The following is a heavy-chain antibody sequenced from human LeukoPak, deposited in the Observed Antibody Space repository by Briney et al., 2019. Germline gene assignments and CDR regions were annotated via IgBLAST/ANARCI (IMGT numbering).Heavy chain of an antibody. Sequence: SETLSLTCTVSGGSISSYYWSWIRQPPGKGLEWIGYIYYSGSTNYNPSLKSRVTISVDTSKNQFSLKLSSVTAADTAVYYCAGETYYYDSSGYSGSSSLHPWGQGTLVTVSS. V-gene: IGHV4-59*01. D-gene: IGHD3-22*01. CDR2: IYYSGST. CDR1: GGSISSYY. CDR3: AGETYYYDSSGYSGSSSLHP. J-gene: IGHJ5*02.